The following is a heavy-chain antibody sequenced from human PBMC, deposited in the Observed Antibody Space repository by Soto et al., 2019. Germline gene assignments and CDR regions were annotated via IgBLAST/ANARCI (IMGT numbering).Heavy chain of an antibody. J-gene: IGHJ4*02. D-gene: IGHD4-17*01. CDR1: GFMFGSYW. V-gene: IGHV3-7*03. Sequence: GGSLRLSCTASGFMFGSYWMTWVRHVPGKGLQWVANIKRDGSEKYYVDFVKGRFTISRDNADNSVLLDMNNLRVDDTATYYCARVRATDYEIDYWGQGALVTVSS. CDR3: ARVRATDYEIDY. CDR2: IKRDGSEK.